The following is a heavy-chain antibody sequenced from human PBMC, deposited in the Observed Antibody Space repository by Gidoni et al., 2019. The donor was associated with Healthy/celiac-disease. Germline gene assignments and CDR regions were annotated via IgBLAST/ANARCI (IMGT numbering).Heavy chain of an antibody. CDR3: AKVVYYDFWSGYPLDY. CDR2: ISGSGGST. V-gene: IGHV3-23*01. CDR1: GFTFRSYA. D-gene: IGHD3-3*01. Sequence: EVQLLESGGGLVQPGGSLRLYCAASGFTFRSYAMSWVRQAPGKGLEWFSAISGSGGSTYYADSVKGRFTISRDNSKNTLYLQMNSLRAEDTAVYYCAKVVYYDFWSGYPLDYWGQGTLVTVSS. J-gene: IGHJ4*02.